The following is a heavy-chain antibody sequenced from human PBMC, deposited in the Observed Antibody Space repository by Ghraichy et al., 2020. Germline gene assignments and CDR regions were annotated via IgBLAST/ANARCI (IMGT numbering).Heavy chain of an antibody. J-gene: IGHJ6*02. V-gene: IGHV3-23*01. D-gene: IGHD1-1*01. CDR2: ISGSGDST. CDR3: SKGVRYYYYDMDV. Sequence: LSLTCAASGFSFSDYAMTWVRQAPGKGLEWVSAISGSGDSTYYADSVKGRFTISRDNSKNTLYLQMNSLRAEDTAVYYCSKGVRYYYYDMDVWGQGTTVTVSS. CDR1: GFSFSDYA.